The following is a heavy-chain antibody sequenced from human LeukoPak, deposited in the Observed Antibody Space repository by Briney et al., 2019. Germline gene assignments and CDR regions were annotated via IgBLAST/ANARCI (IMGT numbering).Heavy chain of an antibody. V-gene: IGHV4-59*01. D-gene: IGHD4-17*01. J-gene: IGHJ4*02. CDR2: IYYSGST. CDR1: GGSIGSYY. Sequence: PSETLSLTCIVSGGSIGSYYWSWIRQPPGKGLEWIGHIYYSGSTDYNPSLRSRVTISVDTSKNQFSLRLSSVTAADTAVYYCARDSSTVTTRHFDYWGQGTLVTVSS. CDR3: ARDSSTVTTRHFDY.